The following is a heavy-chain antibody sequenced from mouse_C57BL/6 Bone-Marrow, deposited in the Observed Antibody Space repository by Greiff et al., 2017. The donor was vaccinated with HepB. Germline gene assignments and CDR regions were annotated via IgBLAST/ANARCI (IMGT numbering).Heavy chain of an antibody. V-gene: IGHV1-63*01. Sequence: QVQLQQSGAELVRPGTSVKMSCKASGYTFTNYWIGWAKQRPGHGLEWIGDIYPGGGYTNYNEKFKGKATLTADKSSSTAYMQFSSLTSEDSAIYYCARSRGSSPHYFDYWGQGTTLTVSS. D-gene: IGHD1-1*01. CDR3: ARSRGSSPHYFDY. CDR2: IYPGGGYT. CDR1: GYTFTNYW. J-gene: IGHJ2*01.